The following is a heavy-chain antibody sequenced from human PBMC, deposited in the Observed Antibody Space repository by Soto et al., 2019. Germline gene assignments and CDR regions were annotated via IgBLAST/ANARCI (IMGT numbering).Heavy chain of an antibody. Sequence: QVQLQESGPGLVKPSQTLSLTCTVSGGSISSGGYYWSWIRQHPGKGLEWIGYIYYSGSTYYNPSLKSRVTISVDTSKNQLSLKLSSVTAADTAVYYCARVCGGDYHHGRDVWGQGTTVTVSS. CDR2: IYYSGST. CDR1: GGSISSGGYY. J-gene: IGHJ6*02. CDR3: ARVCGGDYHHGRDV. V-gene: IGHV4-31*03. D-gene: IGHD2-21*01.